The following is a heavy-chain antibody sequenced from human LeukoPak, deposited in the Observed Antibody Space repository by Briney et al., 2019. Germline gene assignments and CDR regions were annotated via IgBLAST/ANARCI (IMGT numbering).Heavy chain of an antibody. J-gene: IGHJ5*02. CDR3: ARGKLSTSGLDL. CDR1: GFTFNSYS. V-gene: IGHV3-30*04. D-gene: IGHD2/OR15-2a*01. CDR2: LLSDERNK. Sequence: GGSLRLSCAASGFTFNSYSMSWVRQAPGKGLEWVASLLSDERNKYYTDSVKGRFTISRDNSQNTLYLEMNGLRSEDTAVYSCARGKLSTSGLDLWGQGTLVTVSS.